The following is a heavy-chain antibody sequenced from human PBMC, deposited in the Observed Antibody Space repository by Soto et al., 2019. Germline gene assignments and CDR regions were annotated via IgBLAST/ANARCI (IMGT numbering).Heavy chain of an antibody. D-gene: IGHD4-17*01. V-gene: IGHV4-59*01. CDR1: GGSISSYY. CDR2: IYYSGST. J-gene: IGHJ6*03. CDR3: ARDRVYGDYNYYYMDV. Sequence: SETLSLTCTVSGGSISSYYWSWIRQPPGKGLEWIGYIYYSGSTNYNPSLKSRVTISVDTSKNQFSLKLSSVTAPDTAVYYCARDRVYGDYNYYYMDVWGKGTTVTVSS.